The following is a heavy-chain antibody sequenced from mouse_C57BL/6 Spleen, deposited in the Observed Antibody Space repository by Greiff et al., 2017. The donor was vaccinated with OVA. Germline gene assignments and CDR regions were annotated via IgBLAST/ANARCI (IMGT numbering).Heavy chain of an antibody. CDR1: GYAFSSSW. Sequence: QVQLQQSGPELVKPGASVKLSCKASGYAFSSSWMNWVKQRPGKGLEWIGRIYPGDGDTNYNGKFKGKATLTADKSSSTAYMQLSSLTSEDSAVYVCAKLTGPYYFDYWGQGTTLTVSS. D-gene: IGHD4-1*01. V-gene: IGHV1-82*01. J-gene: IGHJ2*01. CDR3: AKLTGPYYFDY. CDR2: IYPGDGDT.